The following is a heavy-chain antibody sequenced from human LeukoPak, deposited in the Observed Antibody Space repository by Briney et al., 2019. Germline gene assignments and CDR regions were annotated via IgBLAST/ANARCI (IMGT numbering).Heavy chain of an antibody. J-gene: IGHJ4*02. CDR2: MNPNSGGT. V-gene: IGHV1-2*02. CDR1: GYTFTDYY. D-gene: IGHD1-14*01. Sequence: ASVKVSCKASGYTFTDYYMHWMRQAPGQGPEWMGWMNPNSGGTNYAQKFQGRVTMTRDTSTNTVYMELTSLRSEDTAVYYCAREVMDNLRFDYWGQGTLVTVSS. CDR3: AREVMDNLRFDY.